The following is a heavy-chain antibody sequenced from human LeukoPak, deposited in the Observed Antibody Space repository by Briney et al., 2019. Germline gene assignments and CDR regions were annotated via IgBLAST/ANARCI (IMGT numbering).Heavy chain of an antibody. J-gene: IGHJ4*02. CDR2: IFYSGAT. CDR1: GDSISINYN. D-gene: IGHD6-19*01. Sequence: SETLSLTCTVSGDSISINYNWGWIRKPPGKGLEWIGSIFYSGATYYSPSLKSRVTISVDTSKNQFSLKLSSMTAADTAVYYCVRHRQWLLFPDYWGQGTLVTVSS. CDR3: VRHRQWLLFPDY. V-gene: IGHV4-39*01.